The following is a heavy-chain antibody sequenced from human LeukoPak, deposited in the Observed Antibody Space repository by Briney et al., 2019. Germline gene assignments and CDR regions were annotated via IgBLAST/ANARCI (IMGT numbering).Heavy chain of an antibody. D-gene: IGHD5-18*01. V-gene: IGHV3-30*18. CDR2: ISYDGSNK. Sequence: GGSLRLSCAASGFTFSSYGMHWVRQAPGKGLEWVAVISYDGSNKYYADSVKGRFTISRDNSKNTLYLQMNSLRAEDTAVYYCAKEIQLWLGGGNWFDLWGQGTLVTVSS. CDR1: GFTFSSYG. J-gene: IGHJ5*02. CDR3: AKEIQLWLGGGNWFDL.